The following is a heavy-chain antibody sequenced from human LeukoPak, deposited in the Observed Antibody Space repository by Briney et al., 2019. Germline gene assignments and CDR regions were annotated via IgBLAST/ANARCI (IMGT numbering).Heavy chain of an antibody. V-gene: IGHV4-59*01. CDR2: IYYSGST. CDR1: GGSISSYY. CDR3: ARSERYSSGWYFYFDY. D-gene: IGHD6-19*01. J-gene: IGHJ4*02. Sequence: PSETLSLTCTVSGGSISSYYWSWIRQPPGKGLEGIGYIYYSGSTNYNPSLKSRVTISVDTSKNQFSLNLSSVTAADTAVYYCARSERYSSGWYFYFDYWGQGTLVTVSS.